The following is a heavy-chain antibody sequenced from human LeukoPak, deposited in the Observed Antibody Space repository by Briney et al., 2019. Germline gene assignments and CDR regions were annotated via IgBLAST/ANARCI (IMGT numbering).Heavy chain of an antibody. CDR2: ITPIFGTA. V-gene: IGHV1-69*13. J-gene: IGHJ3*02. CDR1: GGTLRSYA. D-gene: IGHD3-22*01. Sequence: SVTVSCKASGGTLRSYAISWVRQAPGQGLEWMGAITPIFGTANYAQKFQGRVTIIADESTSTAYMELSSLRSEDTAVYYCARDVYYYDSSGFYYRGTDAFDIWGQGTMVTVSS. CDR3: ARDVYYYDSSGFYYRGTDAFDI.